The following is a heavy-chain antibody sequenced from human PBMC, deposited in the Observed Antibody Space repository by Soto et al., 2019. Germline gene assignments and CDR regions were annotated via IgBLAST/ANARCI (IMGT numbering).Heavy chain of an antibody. V-gene: IGHV1-69*02. CDR2: IIPILGIA. Sequence: SVKVSCKASGGTFSSYTISWVRQAPGQGLEWMGRIIPILGIANYAQKFQGRVTITADKSTSTAYMELSSLRSEDTAVYYCARGATLGYCSGGSCYMAVFDYWGQGTMVTVSS. D-gene: IGHD2-15*01. CDR3: ARGATLGYCSGGSCYMAVFDY. CDR1: GGTFSSYT. J-gene: IGHJ4*03.